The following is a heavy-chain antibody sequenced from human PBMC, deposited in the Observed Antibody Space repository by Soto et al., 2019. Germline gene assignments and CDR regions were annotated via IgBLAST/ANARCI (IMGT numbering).Heavy chain of an antibody. J-gene: IGHJ5*02. Sequence: AGGSLRLSCVASRFTFGDYPMNWVRQAPGKGLEWVSGISDTSIDTYYADSVKGRFTISRDNSQSMLFLHMSSLRAEDTALYYCAKTAAPPFGDFVFDRWGQGTLVTVSS. CDR2: ISDTSIDT. V-gene: IGHV3-23*01. D-gene: IGHD4-17*01. CDR3: AKTAAPPFGDFVFDR. CDR1: RFTFGDYP.